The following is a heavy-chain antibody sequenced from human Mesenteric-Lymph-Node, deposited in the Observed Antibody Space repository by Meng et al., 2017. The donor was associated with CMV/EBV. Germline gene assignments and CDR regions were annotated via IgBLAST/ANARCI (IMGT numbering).Heavy chain of an antibody. J-gene: IGHJ4*02. Sequence: LKISCAASGFTFDDYAMHWVRQAPGKGLEWVSGITWNSGSKAHADSVKGRFTISRDNDKDSLYLQMNSLRAEDTAIYYCARGLDYWGQGTLVTVSS. CDR2: ITWNSGSK. CDR3: ARGLDY. V-gene: IGHV3-9*01. CDR1: GFTFDDYA.